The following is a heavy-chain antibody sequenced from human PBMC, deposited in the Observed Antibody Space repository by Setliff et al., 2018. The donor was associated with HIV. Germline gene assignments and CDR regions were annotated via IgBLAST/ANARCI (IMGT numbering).Heavy chain of an antibody. J-gene: IGHJ4*02. D-gene: IGHD2-21*02. V-gene: IGHV4-61*02. Sequence: PSETLSLTCTVSGGSISSGSYYWSWIRQPAGKGLEWIGRIYTSGSTNYNPSLKSRVTISVDTSKNQFSLKLSSVTAADTAVYYCARGAIVGVTAIRYYFEYWGQGTLVTVSS. CDR2: IYTSGST. CDR3: ARGAIVGVTAIRYYFEY. CDR1: GGSISSGSYY.